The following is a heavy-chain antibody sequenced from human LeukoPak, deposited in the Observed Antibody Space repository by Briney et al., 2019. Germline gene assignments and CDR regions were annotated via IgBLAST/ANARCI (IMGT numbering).Heavy chain of an antibody. Sequence: PSETLSLTCTVSGGSISSYYWSWIRQPPGKGLEWIGEINHSGSTNYNPSLKSRVTISVDTSKNQFSLKLSSVTAADTAVYYCARGPRRFLGLGAYWGQGTLVTVSS. CDR2: INHSGST. CDR3: ARGPRRFLGLGAY. J-gene: IGHJ4*02. D-gene: IGHD3-16*01. V-gene: IGHV4-34*01. CDR1: GGSISSYY.